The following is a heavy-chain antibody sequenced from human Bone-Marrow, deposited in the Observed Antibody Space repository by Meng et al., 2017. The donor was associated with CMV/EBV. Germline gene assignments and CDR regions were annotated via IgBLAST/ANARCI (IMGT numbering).Heavy chain of an antibody. CDR3: ARGFPGTGY. D-gene: IGHD3/OR15-3a*01. CDR1: GFTFSSYW. V-gene: IGHV3-7*04. CDR2: IKQDVSEK. Sequence: GESLKISCAASGFTFSSYWMSWVRQAPGKGLEWVANIKQDVSEKYYVDSVRGRFTISRDNAENSLYLQMNSLRAEDTAVYYCARGFPGTGYWGQGELVNVSS. J-gene: IGHJ4*02.